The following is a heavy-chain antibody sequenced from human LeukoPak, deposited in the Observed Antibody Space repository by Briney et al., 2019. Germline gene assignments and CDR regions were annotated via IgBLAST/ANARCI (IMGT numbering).Heavy chain of an antibody. CDR1: GYTFTTYD. Sequence: ASVKVSCKASGYTFTTYDINWVRQAPGQGLEWIGGIIPMLATPTYAQSFQGRLTITTDESTSTVYMDLSSLGSEDTAVYYCASSLKASLDYWGQGTLVTVSS. J-gene: IGHJ4*02. V-gene: IGHV1-69*05. CDR2: IIPMLATP. CDR3: ASSLKASLDY.